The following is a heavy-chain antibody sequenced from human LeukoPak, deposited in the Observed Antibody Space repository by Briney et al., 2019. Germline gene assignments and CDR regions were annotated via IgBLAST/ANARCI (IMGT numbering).Heavy chain of an antibody. J-gene: IGHJ4*02. D-gene: IGHD5-18*01. CDR2: ITWDGYKI. Sequence: PGGSLRLSCEASGFIFDDYVMYWVRQHPGKGLEWVSGITWDGYKIDYVDSVKGRFTISRDNARNSLFLQMNRVRVEDTAFYYCVKGYSSSWSGYFDSWGQGTLVTVAS. V-gene: IGHV3-9*01. CDR3: VKGYSSSWSGYFDS. CDR1: GFIFDDYV.